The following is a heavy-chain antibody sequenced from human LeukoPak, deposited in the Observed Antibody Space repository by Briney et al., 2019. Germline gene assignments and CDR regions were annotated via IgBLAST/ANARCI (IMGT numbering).Heavy chain of an antibody. D-gene: IGHD2-2*01. CDR3: ARHAMKVVVVPAATDY. CDR2: IYPGDSDT. CDR1: GYSFTSYW. Sequence: PGESLNISCKGSGYSFTSYWIGWVRQMPGKGLEWMGIIYPGDSDTRYSPSFQGQVTISADKSISTAYLQWSSLKASDTAMYYCARHAMKVVVVPAATDYWGQGTLVTVSS. V-gene: IGHV5-51*01. J-gene: IGHJ4*02.